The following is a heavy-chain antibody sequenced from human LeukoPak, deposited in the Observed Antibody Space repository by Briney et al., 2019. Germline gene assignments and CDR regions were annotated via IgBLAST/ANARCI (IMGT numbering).Heavy chain of an antibody. CDR3: AREAIKDY. J-gene: IGHJ4*02. Sequence: GGSLRLSCEVSGFTFSSHSMNWVRQAPGKGLEWVSYISSGSGTIYYADSVKDRFTIARDDAKNSLYLQMSSLRDEDTAVYYCAREAIKDYWGQGTLVTVSS. CDR1: GFTFSSHS. CDR2: ISSGSGTI. V-gene: IGHV3-48*02.